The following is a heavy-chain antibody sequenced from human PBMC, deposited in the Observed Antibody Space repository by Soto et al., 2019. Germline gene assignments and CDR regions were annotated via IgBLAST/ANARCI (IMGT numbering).Heavy chain of an antibody. CDR2: IIPIFGTA. CDR3: ARDVDTAMAYFDY. Sequence: SVKVSCKASGGTFSSYAISWVRQAPGQGLEWMGGIIPIFGTANYAQKFQGRVTITADKSTSTAYMELSSLRSEDTAVYYCARDVDTAMAYFDYWGQGTLVTVSS. D-gene: IGHD5-18*01. CDR1: GGTFSSYA. J-gene: IGHJ4*02. V-gene: IGHV1-69*06.